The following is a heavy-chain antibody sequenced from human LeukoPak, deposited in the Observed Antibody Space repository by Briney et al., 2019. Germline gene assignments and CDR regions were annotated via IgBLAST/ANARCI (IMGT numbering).Heavy chain of an antibody. CDR2: IYHSGST. J-gene: IGHJ4*02. D-gene: IGHD3-3*01. Sequence: PSETLSLTCAVSGYSISSGYHWGWIRQPPGKGLEWIGSIYHSGSTYYNPSLKSRVTISVDTSKNQFSLKLSSVTAADTAVYYCARHISSRLEWLLLGHLDYWGQGTLVTVSS. V-gene: IGHV4-38-2*01. CDR1: GYSISSGYH. CDR3: ARHISSRLEWLLLGHLDY.